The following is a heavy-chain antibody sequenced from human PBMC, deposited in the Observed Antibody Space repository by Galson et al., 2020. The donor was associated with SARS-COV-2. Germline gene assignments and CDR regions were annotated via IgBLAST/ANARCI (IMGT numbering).Heavy chain of an antibody. J-gene: IGHJ4*02. V-gene: IGHV4-30-4*08. Sequence: SETLSLTCIVSGGTINSDDYYWSWIRQSPGKGLEWMGYIYRNGNAYYNPSLKSRLMISVDTSKNQFSLKLTSVSVADTAVYYCARDHCSGAACYVDNWGQGTLVTVSS. CDR2: IYRNGNA. CDR3: ARDHCSGAACYVDN. D-gene: IGHD2-15*01. CDR1: GGTINSDDYY.